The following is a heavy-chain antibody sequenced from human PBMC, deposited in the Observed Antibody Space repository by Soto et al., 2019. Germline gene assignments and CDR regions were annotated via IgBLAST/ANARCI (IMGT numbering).Heavy chain of an antibody. J-gene: IGHJ6*03. D-gene: IGHD3-10*01. Sequence: GGSLRLSCAASGFTFSSYWMSWVRQAPGKGLEWVANIKQDGSEKYYVDSVKGRFTISRDNAKNLMYLQMNSLRAEDTAVYYCAKEKSTMVRGVTLPIDFYYYYMDVWGKGTTVTVSS. CDR3: AKEKSTMVRGVTLPIDFYYYYMDV. V-gene: IGHV3-7*01. CDR1: GFTFSSYW. CDR2: IKQDGSEK.